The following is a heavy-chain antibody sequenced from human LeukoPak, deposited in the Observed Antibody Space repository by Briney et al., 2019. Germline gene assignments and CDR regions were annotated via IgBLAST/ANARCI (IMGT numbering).Heavy chain of an antibody. CDR3: ARNHIVTGTYFDS. V-gene: IGHV4-4*07. CDR2: IYASGYT. D-gene: IGHD3-10*01. J-gene: IGHJ4*02. CDR1: GDSINSYY. Sequence: SETLSLTCTVSGDSINSYYWNWIRQPAGKGLEWIGRIYASGYTEYNPSLQTRVTMSVDTSKNEFSLKVDTVTAADTAVYFCARNHIVTGTYFDSWGQGILVTVCS.